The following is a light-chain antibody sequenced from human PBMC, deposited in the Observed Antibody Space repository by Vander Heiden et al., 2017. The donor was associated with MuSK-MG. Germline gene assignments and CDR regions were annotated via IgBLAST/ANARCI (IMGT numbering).Light chain of an antibody. CDR1: SLRSYY. Sequence: SSELTQDPAVSVALGPPVRITFQGDSLRSYYARWYQQKTGQAPVLVIFDNNNRHSGTPDRFSGSSSGNTAAVTITGTQAEEEADYYCNSRDTRGNNFYVFGTGTKVTVL. V-gene: IGLV3-19*01. CDR2: DNN. J-gene: IGLJ1*01. CDR3: NSRDTRGNNFYV.